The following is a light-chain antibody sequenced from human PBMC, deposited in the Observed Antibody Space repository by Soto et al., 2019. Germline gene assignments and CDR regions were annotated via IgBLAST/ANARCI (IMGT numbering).Light chain of an antibody. Sequence: DFQMTQSPGSLSGSVADRFTITFRASQSISSYLNWHQQKAGKAPKLLIHAASNLESGVPSRFSGSGSGTDFTLTISSLQPEDFATYYCQQSYSTRFFGQGTRLEIK. CDR3: QQSYSTRF. J-gene: IGKJ5*01. V-gene: IGKV1-39*01. CDR2: AAS. CDR1: QSISSY.